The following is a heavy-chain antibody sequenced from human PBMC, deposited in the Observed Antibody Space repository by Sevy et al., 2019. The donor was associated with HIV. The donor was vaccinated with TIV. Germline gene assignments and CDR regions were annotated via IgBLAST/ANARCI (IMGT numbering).Heavy chain of an antibody. V-gene: IGHV3-30*02. D-gene: IGHD6-6*01. CDR1: GFTFSSYG. CDR2: IQYDGSNK. CDR3: AKDGTGFVAAPYNWFDP. J-gene: IGHJ5*02. Sequence: GGSLRLSCAASGFTFSSYGMHWVRQAPGKGLEWVAFIQYDGSNKYYADSVKGRFTVSRDSSKNTLYRQLNSLRGDDTAVYYCAKDGTGFVAAPYNWFDPWGQGTLVTVSS.